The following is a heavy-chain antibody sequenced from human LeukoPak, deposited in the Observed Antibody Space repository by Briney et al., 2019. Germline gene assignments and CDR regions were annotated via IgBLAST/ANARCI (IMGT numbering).Heavy chain of an antibody. V-gene: IGHV1-46*01. CDR2: INPSGGST. J-gene: IGHJ4*02. D-gene: IGHD1-1*01. CDR3: ARVNWNDAPPLESAEYYFDY. CDR1: GYTFTSYY. Sequence: ASVKVSCKASGYTFTSYYMHWVRQAPGQGREWMGIINPSGGSTSYAQKFQGRVTMTRDTSTSTVYMGLSSLRSEDTAVYYCARVNWNDAPPLESAEYYFDYWGQGTLVTVSS.